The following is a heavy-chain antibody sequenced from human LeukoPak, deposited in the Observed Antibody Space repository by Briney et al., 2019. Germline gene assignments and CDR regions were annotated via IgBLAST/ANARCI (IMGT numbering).Heavy chain of an antibody. D-gene: IGHD3-10*01. CDR2: FDPEDGET. V-gene: IGHV1-24*01. CDR3: ATDVWFGDERWFDP. J-gene: IGHJ5*02. Sequence: ASVKVSCKVSGYTLTEFSMHWVRQAPGTGLEWMGYFDPEDGETIYAQKFQDRVTMTEDTSTDTAYMELSSLRSEDTAVYYCATDVWFGDERWFDPWGQGTLVTVSS. CDR1: GYTLTEFS.